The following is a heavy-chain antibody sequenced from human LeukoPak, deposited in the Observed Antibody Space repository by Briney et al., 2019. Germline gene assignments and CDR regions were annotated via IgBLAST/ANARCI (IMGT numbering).Heavy chain of an antibody. Sequence: GASAKVSCKASGYTFTSYDINWVRQATGQGLEWMGWMNPNSGNTGYAQKFQGRVTMTTDTSTSTAYMELRSLRSDDTAVYYCARVSVDYYGSGSYYNDYWGQGTLVTVSS. CDR3: ARVSVDYYGSGSYYNDY. J-gene: IGHJ4*02. V-gene: IGHV1-8*01. CDR2: MNPNSGNT. D-gene: IGHD3-10*01. CDR1: GYTFTSYD.